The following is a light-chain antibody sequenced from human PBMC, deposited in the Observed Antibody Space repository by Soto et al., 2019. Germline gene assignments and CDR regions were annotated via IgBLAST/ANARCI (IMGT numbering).Light chain of an antibody. CDR3: QEYNNWPSL. CDR2: ADS. CDR1: QSVSGY. J-gene: IGKJ1*01. V-gene: IGKV3D-15*01. Sequence: IGLTQSLAILSLSPGKTSTLSCRASQSVSGYIGWYQQKTGQDNRILIYADSNRATGIPARFSGSGSGTDFTLTLSSLQSEELAVYYCQEYNNWPSLFGQGSKVDI.